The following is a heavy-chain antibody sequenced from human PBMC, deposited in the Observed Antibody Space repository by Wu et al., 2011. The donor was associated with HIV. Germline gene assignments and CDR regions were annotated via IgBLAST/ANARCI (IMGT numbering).Heavy chain of an antibody. CDR3: ARDDHYYDSSPFDY. V-gene: IGHV1-18*04. Sequence: QVQLVQSGAEVKKPGASVKVSCKASGYTFSGNYMHWLRQAPGQGLEWMGRISAYNGDTNYAQKFQGRVTMTTDTSTSTAYMELRSLRSDDTAVYYCARDDHYYDSSPFDYWGQGTLVTVSS. J-gene: IGHJ4*02. D-gene: IGHD3-22*01. CDR2: ISAYNGDT. CDR1: GYTFSGNY.